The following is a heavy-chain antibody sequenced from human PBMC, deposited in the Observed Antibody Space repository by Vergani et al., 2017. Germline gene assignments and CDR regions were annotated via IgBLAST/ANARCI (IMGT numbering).Heavy chain of an antibody. CDR1: GFTFSSYS. Sequence: EVQLVESGGGLVQPGGSLRLSCAASGFTFSSYSMNWVRQAPGKGLEWVSYISSSSSTIYYADTVKGRVTIPRDNAKNSLYLQMNSRRAEDTAVYYCAGVCSGSYWIDYYYYGMDVWGQGTTVTVSS. CDR2: ISSSSSTI. CDR3: AGVCSGSYWIDYYYYGMDV. J-gene: IGHJ6*02. V-gene: IGHV3-48*01. D-gene: IGHD3-10*01.